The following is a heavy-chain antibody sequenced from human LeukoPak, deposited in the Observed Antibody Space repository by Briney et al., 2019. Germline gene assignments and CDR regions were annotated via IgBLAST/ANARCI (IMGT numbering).Heavy chain of an antibody. CDR2: ISSSSSYI. CDR1: GFTFSSYS. J-gene: IGHJ4*02. Sequence: GGSLRLSCAASGFTFSSYSMNWVRQAPGKGLEWVSSISSSSSYIYYADSVKGRFTISRDNAKNSLYLQMNSLRAEDTAVCYCARGPAASGYYDSRGRYGYFDYWGQGTLVTVSS. D-gene: IGHD3-22*01. V-gene: IGHV3-21*01. CDR3: ARGPAASGYYDSRGRYGYFDY.